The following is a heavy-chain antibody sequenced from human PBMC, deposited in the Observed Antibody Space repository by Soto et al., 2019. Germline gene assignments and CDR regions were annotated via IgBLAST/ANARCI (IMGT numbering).Heavy chain of an antibody. CDR3: ARQTTGERQWTFDY. J-gene: IGHJ4*02. D-gene: IGHD4-17*01. CDR2: LHFGGTT. V-gene: IGHV4-39*01. CDR1: GDSFSSGFYY. Sequence: QLQLQESSPGLVKPSETLSLTCIVSGDSFSSGFYYWGWIRQPPGKGLEWIATLHFGGTTFYSPSVESRVTTSVDAPKNQFSLRLSSVTAADTALYYCARQTTGERQWTFDYWGQGTLVTVSS.